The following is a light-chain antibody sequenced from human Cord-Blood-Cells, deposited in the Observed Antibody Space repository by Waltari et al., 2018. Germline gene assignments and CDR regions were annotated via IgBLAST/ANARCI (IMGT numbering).Light chain of an antibody. CDR1: QSISSW. CDR3: QQYNSYSPPMYT. J-gene: IGKJ2*01. CDR2: DAS. Sequence: DIQMTQSPSTLSASVGDRVTITCRASQSISSWLAWYQQKPGKDPKVLIYDASNLKSGIPSSFISSGSSTEFTLTIINLQPDDFATYYFQQYNSYSPPMYTFRQTTKLEIK. V-gene: IGKV1-5*01.